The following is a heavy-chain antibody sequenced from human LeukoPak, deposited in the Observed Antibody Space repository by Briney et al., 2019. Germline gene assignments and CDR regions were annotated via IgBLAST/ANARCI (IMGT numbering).Heavy chain of an antibody. Sequence: PGGSLRLSCEASEFSVSTNCMSWVRQAPGKGLEWVSVIYSDGTTYYADSVKGRFTVSRDKYKNTLYLQMKSLRVEDTAVYYCARDWGEIRYFDSHMDVWGKGTTVTVSS. CDR3: ARDWGEIRYFDSHMDV. V-gene: IGHV3-53*01. CDR2: IYSDGTT. CDR1: EFSVSTNC. D-gene: IGHD3-9*01. J-gene: IGHJ6*03.